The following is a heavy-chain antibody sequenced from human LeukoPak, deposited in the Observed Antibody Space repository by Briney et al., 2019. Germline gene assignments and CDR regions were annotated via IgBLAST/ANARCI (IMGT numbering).Heavy chain of an antibody. Sequence: GGSLRLSCAASGFTFSSYWMSWVRQAPGKGLEWVPNIKQDGSEKYYVDSVKGRFTISRDNAKNSLYLQMNSLRAEDTAVYYCARSIYYDFWSGYPYWGQGTLVTVSS. D-gene: IGHD3-3*01. J-gene: IGHJ4*02. V-gene: IGHV3-7*01. CDR1: GFTFSSYW. CDR3: ARSIYYDFWSGYPY. CDR2: IKQDGSEK.